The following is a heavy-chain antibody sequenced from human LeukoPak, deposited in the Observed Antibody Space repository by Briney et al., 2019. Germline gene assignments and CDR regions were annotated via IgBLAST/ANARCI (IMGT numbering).Heavy chain of an antibody. CDR1: GYTFTGYY. CDR2: INPNSGGT. V-gene: IGHV1-2*02. CDR3: ARDRDSSGWTGDFDY. J-gene: IGHJ4*02. D-gene: IGHD6-19*01. Sequence: ASVKVSCKASGYTFTGYYMHWVRQAPGQGLEWMGWINPNSGGTNYAQKFQGGVTMTRDTSISTAYMELTRLRSDDTAVYYCARDRDSSGWTGDFDYWGQGTLVTVSS.